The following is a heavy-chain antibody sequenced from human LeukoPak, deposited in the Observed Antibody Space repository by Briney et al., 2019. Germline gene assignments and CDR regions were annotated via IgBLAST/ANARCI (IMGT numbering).Heavy chain of an antibody. V-gene: IGHV4-30-4*02. D-gene: IGHD6-13*01. J-gene: IGHJ4*02. CDR3: ARDRAAARPHFDY. Sequence: PSETLSLTCTVSGGSISSGDYYWSWIRQPPGKGLEWIGYIYYSGSTYYNPSLKSRVTISVDTSKNQFSLKLSSVTAADTAVYYCARDRAAARPHFDYWGQGTLVTVSS. CDR2: IYYSGST. CDR1: GGSISSGDYY.